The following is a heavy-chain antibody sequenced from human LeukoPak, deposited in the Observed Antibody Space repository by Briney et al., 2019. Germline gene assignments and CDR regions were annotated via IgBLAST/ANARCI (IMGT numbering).Heavy chain of an antibody. CDR3: ARDLDYYDSSGYAAFDI. CDR2: IILILGIA. J-gene: IGHJ3*02. V-gene: IGHV1-69*04. Sequence: SVKVSCKASGGTFSSYTISWVRQAPGQGLEWMGRIILILGIANYAQKFQGRVTITADKSTSTAYMELSSLRSEDTAVYYCARDLDYYDSSGYAAFDIWGQGTMVTVSS. D-gene: IGHD3-22*01. CDR1: GGTFSSYT.